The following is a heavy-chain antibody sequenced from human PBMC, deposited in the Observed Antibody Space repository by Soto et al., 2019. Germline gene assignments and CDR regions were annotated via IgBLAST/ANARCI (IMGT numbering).Heavy chain of an antibody. V-gene: IGHV6-1*01. CDR2: TYYRSKWYN. J-gene: IGHJ5*02. CDR1: GDSVSSNSAA. D-gene: IGHD2-15*01. CDR3: ARGAYCSGGSCYWWFDP. Sequence: SQTLSLTCAISGDSVSSNSAAWNWIRQSPSRGLEWLGRTYYRSKWYNDYAVSVKSRITINPDTSKNQLSLQLNSLTPEDTAVYYCARGAYCSGGSCYWWFDPWGQGTLVTVSS.